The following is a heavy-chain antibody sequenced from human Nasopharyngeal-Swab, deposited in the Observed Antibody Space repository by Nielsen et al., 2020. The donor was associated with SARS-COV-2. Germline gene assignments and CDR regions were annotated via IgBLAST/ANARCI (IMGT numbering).Heavy chain of an antibody. CDR2: IYYSGST. CDR3: ARQDSWYYYYGMDV. J-gene: IGHJ6*02. Sequence: ETLSLTCTVSGGSISSYYWNWIRQPPGKGLEWIGYIYYSGSTNYNPSLKSRVTISVDTSKNQFSLKLSSVTAADTAVYYCARQDSWYYYYGMDVWGQGTTVTVSS. V-gene: IGHV4-59*08. CDR1: GGSISSYY.